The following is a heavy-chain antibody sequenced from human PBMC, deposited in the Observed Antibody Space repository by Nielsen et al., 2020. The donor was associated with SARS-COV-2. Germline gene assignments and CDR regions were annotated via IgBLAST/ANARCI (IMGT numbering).Heavy chain of an antibody. CDR1: GFTFNNYA. Sequence: GESLKISCAASGFTFNNYAMSWVRQAPGKGLEWVSVISASGDSAYYADSVKGRFTISRDNSKNTAYLQMDSLRADDTAVYYCASSSGFSSSWPFDCWGQGTQVTVSS. CDR2: ISASGDSA. D-gene: IGHD6-13*01. J-gene: IGHJ4*02. CDR3: ASSSGFSSSWPFDC. V-gene: IGHV3-23*01.